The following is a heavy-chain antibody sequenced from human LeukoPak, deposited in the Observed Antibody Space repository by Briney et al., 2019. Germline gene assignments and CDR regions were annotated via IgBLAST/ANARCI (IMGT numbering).Heavy chain of an antibody. V-gene: IGHV1-69*04. CDR2: IIPILGIA. J-gene: IGHJ1*01. Sequence: ASVKVSCKASGGTFSSYAISWVRQAPGQGLEWMGRIIPILGIANYAQKFQGRVTITADESTSTAYMELSSLRSEDTAVYYCASDTHCSGGSRYSGYFQHWGQGTLVTVSS. D-gene: IGHD2-15*01. CDR1: GGTFSSYA. CDR3: ASDTHCSGGSRYSGYFQH.